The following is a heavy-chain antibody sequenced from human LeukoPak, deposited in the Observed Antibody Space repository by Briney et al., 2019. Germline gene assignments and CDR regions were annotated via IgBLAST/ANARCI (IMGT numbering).Heavy chain of an antibody. CDR3: VRVKGSGWFDY. D-gene: IGHD6-19*01. Sequence: PSETLSLTCTVSGGSISSYYWSWIRQPPGKGLEWIGYIYYSGSTTYSPSLKSRLTISVDTSKNQFSLKLRSVTAADTAVYYCVRVKGSGWFDYWGLGALVPVSS. V-gene: IGHV4-59*01. CDR2: IYYSGST. CDR1: GGSISSYY. J-gene: IGHJ4*02.